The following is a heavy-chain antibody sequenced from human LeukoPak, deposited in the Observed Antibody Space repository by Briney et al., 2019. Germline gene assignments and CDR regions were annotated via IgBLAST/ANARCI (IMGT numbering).Heavy chain of an antibody. CDR2: ISGSGGST. CDR1: GFPFSSYP. Sequence: PGGSLRLSCAASGFPFSSYPMSWVPQAPGKGLEWVSAISGSGGSTYYADSVKGRFPISRDNSKNTLYLQMNSLRAEDTAVYDCAKVTYYYDSSGYYDYWGQGTLVTVSS. J-gene: IGHJ4*02. V-gene: IGHV3-23*01. CDR3: AKVTYYYDSSGYYDY. D-gene: IGHD3-22*01.